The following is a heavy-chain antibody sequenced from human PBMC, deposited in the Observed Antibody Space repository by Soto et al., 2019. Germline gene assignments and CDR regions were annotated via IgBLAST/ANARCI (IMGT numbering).Heavy chain of an antibody. CDR3: AHRRGNGWLTN. V-gene: IGHV2-5*02. J-gene: IGHJ4*02. CDR2: IYWDDDK. Sequence: QITLKESGPTLVKPTQTLTLTCTFSGFSLSTSGVGVGWIRQPPGKALEWLALIYWDDDKRYSPSLKSRLTINKDTSKTQVVLTMTNMDPVDTATYYCAHRRGNGWLTNWGQGTLVTVSS. CDR1: GFSLSTSGVG. D-gene: IGHD6-19*01.